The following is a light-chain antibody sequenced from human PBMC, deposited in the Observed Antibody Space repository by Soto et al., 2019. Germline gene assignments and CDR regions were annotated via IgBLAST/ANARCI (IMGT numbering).Light chain of an antibody. CDR2: MVS. CDR3: VQGTTWPTFS. CDR1: QSLVYSDGNTY. V-gene: IGKV2-30*01. J-gene: IGKJ3*01. Sequence: DVVMTQSPLSLPVTLGQPASISCRSSQSLVYSDGNTYLNWFQQMPGQSPRRLIYMVSNRDSLVPDKLSGRGADTDFTLKISRVEAKEVGVYYCVQGTTWPTFSFGPETRVDIE.